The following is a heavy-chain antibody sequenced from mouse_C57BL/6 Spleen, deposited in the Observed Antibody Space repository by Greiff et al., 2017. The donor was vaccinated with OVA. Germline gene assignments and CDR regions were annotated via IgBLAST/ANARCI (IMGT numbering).Heavy chain of an antibody. CDR3: ARGTTVVADY. D-gene: IGHD1-1*01. J-gene: IGHJ2*01. CDR1: GYTFTSYG. V-gene: IGHV1-81*01. CDR2: IYPRSGNT. Sequence: VQVVESGAELARPGASVKLSCKASGYTFTSYGISWVKQRTGQGLEWIGEIYPRSGNTYYNEKFKGKATLTADKSSSTAYMELRSLTSEDSAVYFCARGTTVVADYWGQGTTLTVSS.